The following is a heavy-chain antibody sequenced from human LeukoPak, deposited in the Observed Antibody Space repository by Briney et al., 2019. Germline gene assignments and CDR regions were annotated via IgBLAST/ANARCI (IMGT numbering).Heavy chain of an antibody. D-gene: IGHD6-19*01. J-gene: IGHJ4*02. Sequence: SVKVSCNASGGTFSSYAISWVRQAPGQGLEWMGAIIPIFGTANYAQKFQGRVTITADKSTSTAYMELSSLRSEDTAVYYCARVGEGHIRGWYLSFDYWGQGTLVTVSS. V-gene: IGHV1-69*06. CDR3: ARVGEGHIRGWYLSFDY. CDR1: GGTFSSYA. CDR2: IIPIFGTA.